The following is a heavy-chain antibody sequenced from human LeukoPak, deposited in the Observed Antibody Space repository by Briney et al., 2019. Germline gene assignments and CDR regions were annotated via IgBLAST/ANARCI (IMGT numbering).Heavy chain of an antibody. V-gene: IGHV3-48*04. D-gene: IGHD3-10*02. J-gene: IGHJ6*04. CDR3: AELGITMIGGV. CDR1: GFTFRVYS. CDR2: ISSSGSTI. Sequence: GGSLRLSCAASGFTFRVYSMNWVRQAPGKGLEWVSSISSSGSTIYYADSVKGRFTISRDNAKNSLYLQMNSLRAEDTAVYYCAELGITMIGGVWGKGTTVTISS.